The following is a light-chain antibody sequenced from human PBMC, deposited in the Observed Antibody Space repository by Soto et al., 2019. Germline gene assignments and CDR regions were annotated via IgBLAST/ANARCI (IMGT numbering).Light chain of an antibody. CDR3: QQYKSYWT. CDR2: KAS. Sequence: DIQMTQFPSTLSAAVGDRVTITCRASQSISTSLAWYQQKPGQAPKLLIYKASSLETGFPSRFSGSGSGTEFTLSISSLQPDDFATYSCQQYKSYWTFGQGTKVEVK. CDR1: QSISTS. V-gene: IGKV1-5*03. J-gene: IGKJ1*01.